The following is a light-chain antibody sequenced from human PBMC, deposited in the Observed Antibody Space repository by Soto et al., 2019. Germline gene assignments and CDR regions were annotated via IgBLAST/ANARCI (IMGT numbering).Light chain of an antibody. CDR1: QSVSSY. CDR2: DAS. CDR3: QQRSNWPPEVT. J-gene: IGKJ5*01. Sequence: EIVLTQSPATPSLSPGERATLSCRASQSVSSYLAWYQQKPGQAPRLLIYDASNRATGIPARFSGSGSGTDLTLTISSLEPEDFAVYYCQQRSNWPPEVTFGQGTRLEIK. V-gene: IGKV3-11*01.